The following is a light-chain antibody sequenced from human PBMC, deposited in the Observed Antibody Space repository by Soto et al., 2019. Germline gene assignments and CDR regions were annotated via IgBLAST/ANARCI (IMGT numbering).Light chain of an antibody. Sequence: DIKLTQSQSSLSASLGERDTISCRASQNIVTYLNWFLQKQWEAPKLLIYVSTSLQNGVPSRFTGTGSETHFTLSIISLPPEDVGIYFCQQRDSTPLTFVPGTRV. V-gene: IGKV1-39*01. J-gene: IGKJ3*01. CDR3: QQRDSTPLT. CDR1: QNIVTY. CDR2: VST.